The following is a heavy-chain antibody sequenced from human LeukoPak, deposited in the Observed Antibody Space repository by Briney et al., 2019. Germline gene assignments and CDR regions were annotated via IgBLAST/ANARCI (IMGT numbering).Heavy chain of an antibody. J-gene: IGHJ4*02. Sequence: PGGSLRLSCAASGFTFTTYWMHWVRQAPGKGLVWVSGINRDGSTPIYADSVKGRFTISRDNANNTLYLQMNSLRAEDTAVYYCARDFYTGHYWGQGTLVTVSS. CDR2: INRDGSTP. CDR1: GFTFTTYW. V-gene: IGHV3-74*01. CDR3: ARDFYTGHY. D-gene: IGHD3-16*01.